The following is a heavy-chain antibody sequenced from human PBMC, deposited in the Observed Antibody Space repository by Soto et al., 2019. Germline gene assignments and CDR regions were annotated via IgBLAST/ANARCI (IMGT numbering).Heavy chain of an antibody. J-gene: IGHJ6*02. D-gene: IGHD3-22*01. CDR1: GFTFSSYG. CDR3: AKDGAGHLYYYDSSGDYGMDV. CDR2: ISYDGSNK. Sequence: GGSLRLSCAASGFTFSSYGMHWVRQAPGKGLEWVAVISYDGSNKYYADSVKGRFTISRDNSKNTLYLQMNSLRAEDTAVYYCAKDGAGHLYYYDSSGDYGMDVWGQGTTVTVSS. V-gene: IGHV3-30*18.